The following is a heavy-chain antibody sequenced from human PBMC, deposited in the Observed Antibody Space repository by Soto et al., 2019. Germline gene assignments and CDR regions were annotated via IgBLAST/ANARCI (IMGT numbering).Heavy chain of an antibody. V-gene: IGHV4-59*07. Sequence: SDTLPPTCTASGGSIRSYDWSCLRRRLRKAQEWIGFSHHRGSTHSNPSLQSRVTISVDTSKNQFSLKLSSVTAADTGIYYCDTSRITLVRAVIKYNLDVWGQGTTVT. CDR2: SHHRGST. D-gene: IGHD3-10*01. J-gene: IGHJ6*02. CDR3: DTSRITLVRAVIKYNLDV. CDR1: GGSIRSYD.